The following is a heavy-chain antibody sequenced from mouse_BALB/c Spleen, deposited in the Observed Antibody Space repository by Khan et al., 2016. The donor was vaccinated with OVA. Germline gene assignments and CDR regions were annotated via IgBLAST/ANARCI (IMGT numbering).Heavy chain of an antibody. Sequence: EVELVESGGDLVQPGGSRKLSCAASGFTFSSYGMHWVRQAPEKGLEWVAYISGYSNTIYYADTVKGRFTISRDNPRNTLFLQITSLMSEDTAMYYCATSYFYGYYFDYWGPGTTLTVSS. D-gene: IGHD1-1*01. CDR3: ATSYFYGYYFDY. V-gene: IGHV5-17*02. CDR1: GFTFSSYG. CDR2: ISGYSNTI. J-gene: IGHJ2*01.